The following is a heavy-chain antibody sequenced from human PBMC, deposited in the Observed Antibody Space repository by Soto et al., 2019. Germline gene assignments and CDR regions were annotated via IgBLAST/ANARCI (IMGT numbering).Heavy chain of an antibody. Sequence: PSETLSLTCTVSGGSISRYYWSWIRQPPGKGLEWIGYIYYSGSTNYNPSLKSRVTISVDTSKNQFSLKLSSVTAADTAVYYCASSTADYGDHVWFDPWGQGTLVTVSS. CDR2: IYYSGST. CDR3: ASSTADYGDHVWFDP. D-gene: IGHD4-17*01. J-gene: IGHJ5*02. CDR1: GGSISRYY. V-gene: IGHV4-59*08.